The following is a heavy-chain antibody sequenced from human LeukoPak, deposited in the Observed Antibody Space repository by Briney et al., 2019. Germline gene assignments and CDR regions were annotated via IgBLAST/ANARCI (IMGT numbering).Heavy chain of an antibody. D-gene: IGHD1-1*01. V-gene: IGHV4-34*01. J-gene: IGHJ6*02. CDR1: GGSFSGYY. CDR3: ARAQTPERYYGMDV. CDR2: INNSGST. Sequence: PLETLSLTCAVYGGSFSGYYWRWIRQTPGKGLEWIGEINNSGSTNYNPPPKRRDITSVDTSQNQFSLKLTAVTAPGTAVYYCARAQTPERYYGMDVWGQGTTFTVSS.